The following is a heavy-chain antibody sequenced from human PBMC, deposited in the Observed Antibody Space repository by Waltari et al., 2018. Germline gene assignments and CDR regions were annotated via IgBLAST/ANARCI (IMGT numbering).Heavy chain of an antibody. CDR3: ARNSFDFWSGYPNIFDY. CDR2: IYTSGRT. Sequence: QVQLQESGPGLVKPSETLSLTCTVSGGSISSYYWSWIRQPAGKGLEWIGRIYTSGRTNYNPSLKSRVTMSGDTSKNQFSLKLSSVTAADTAVYYCARNSFDFWSGYPNIFDYWGQGTLVTVSS. V-gene: IGHV4-4*07. CDR1: GGSISSYY. D-gene: IGHD3-3*01. J-gene: IGHJ4*02.